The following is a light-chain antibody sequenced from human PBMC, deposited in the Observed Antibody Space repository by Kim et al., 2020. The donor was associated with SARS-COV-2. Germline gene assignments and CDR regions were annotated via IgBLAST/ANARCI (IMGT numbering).Light chain of an antibody. Sequence: GQSVTIAFAGAGRAVCRYDYVSWCQHIPGKALYLIIYDVCMRPSVVPDRFSVSKYGHTASLIISGLQTEDEADYFCCSYAGTYTWVFGGGTPLTVL. CDR2: DVC. J-gene: IGLJ3*02. V-gene: IGLV2-11*01. CDR3: CSYAGTYTWV. CDR1: GRAVCRYDY.